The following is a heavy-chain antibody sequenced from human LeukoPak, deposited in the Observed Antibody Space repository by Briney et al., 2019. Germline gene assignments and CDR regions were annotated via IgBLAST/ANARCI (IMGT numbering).Heavy chain of an antibody. Sequence: SSETLSLTCTVSGGSISSGGYYWSWIRQHPGKGLEWIGYIYYSGSTHYNPSLKSRVTISIDTSKNQFSLKLSSVTAADTAVYYCARDWLEGYYDSSGYWTHWGQGTLVTVSS. V-gene: IGHV4-31*03. CDR2: IYYSGST. CDR3: ARDWLEGYYDSSGYWTH. D-gene: IGHD3-22*01. CDR1: GGSISSGGYY. J-gene: IGHJ4*02.